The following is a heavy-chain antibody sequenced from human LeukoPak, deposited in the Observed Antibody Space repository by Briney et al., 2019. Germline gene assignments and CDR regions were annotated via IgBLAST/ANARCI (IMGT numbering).Heavy chain of an antibody. J-gene: IGHJ4*02. Sequence: GGSLRLSCAASGFMFSDYYMSWVRQAPGKGLEWVSAISGSGGSTYYADSVKGRFTISRDNSKNTLYLQMNSLRAEDTAVYYCAKIATTMIVVVNNFDYWGQGTLVTVSS. CDR2: ISGSGGST. CDR3: AKIATTMIVVVNNFDY. CDR1: GFMFSDYY. V-gene: IGHV3-23*01. D-gene: IGHD3-22*01.